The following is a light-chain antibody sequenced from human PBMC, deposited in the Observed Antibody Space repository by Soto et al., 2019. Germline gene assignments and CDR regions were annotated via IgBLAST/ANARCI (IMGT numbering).Light chain of an antibody. V-gene: IGKV3-15*01. CDR1: QSIGSN. CDR3: QHYTNWPPIT. Sequence: ILMTQSPVTLSVSPGDSATLSCRASQSIGSNLAWYQQKPGQAPRLLIYAASTRVTGLPGRFCGRGSGTEFTLTISGLQSEDFAIYYCQHYTNWPPITFGQETPLEIK. J-gene: IGKJ5*01. CDR2: AAS.